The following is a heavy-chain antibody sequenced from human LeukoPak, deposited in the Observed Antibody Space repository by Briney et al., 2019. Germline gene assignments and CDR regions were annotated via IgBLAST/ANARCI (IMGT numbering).Heavy chain of an antibody. CDR1: GYKSLSHG. V-gene: IGHV1-18*04. Sequence: GASVRVSCKTSGYKSLSHGISWVRQAPGQGLEWLGWIRADNGDTRFAQKFQGRFTMTTDTSTSTAHMELRSLRSDDTAVYYCARDWPTVIADFWGQGTLVTVSS. D-gene: IGHD4-11*01. J-gene: IGHJ1*01. CDR2: IRADNGDT. CDR3: ARDWPTVIADF.